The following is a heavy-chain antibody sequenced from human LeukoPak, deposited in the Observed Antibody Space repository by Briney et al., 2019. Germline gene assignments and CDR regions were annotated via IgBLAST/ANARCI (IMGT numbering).Heavy chain of an antibody. J-gene: IGHJ4*02. D-gene: IGHD4-17*01. CDR2: IYYSGST. CDR3: ARGGVTTYLDY. CDR1: GGSVSSGGYY. Sequence: SETLSLTCTVSGGSVSSGGYYWSWIRQHPGKGLEWIGYIYYSGSTYYNPSLKSRVTISVDTSKNQFSLKLSSVTAADTAVYYCARGGVTTYLDYWGQGTLVTVSS. V-gene: IGHV4-31*03.